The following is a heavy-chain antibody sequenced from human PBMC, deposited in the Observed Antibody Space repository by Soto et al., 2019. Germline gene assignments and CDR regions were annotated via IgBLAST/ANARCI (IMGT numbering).Heavy chain of an antibody. CDR1: GDAISRIDYY. D-gene: IGHD3-22*01. V-gene: IGHV4-31*03. CDR2: IYLRGNT. Sequence: PSETLSLTCSVSGDAISRIDYYWTWIRQHPEKGLEWIGNIYLRGNTYYSPSLESRLTISVDTSKNQFSLKLTSVTAADTAVYYCAREGGSYDSGGYLIRGAFDIRGQGTMVTVSS. J-gene: IGHJ3*02. CDR3: AREGGSYDSGGYLIRGAFDI.